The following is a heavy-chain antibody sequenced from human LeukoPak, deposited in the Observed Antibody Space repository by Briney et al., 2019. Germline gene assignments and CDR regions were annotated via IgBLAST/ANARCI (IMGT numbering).Heavy chain of an antibody. CDR3: ARAPLKMLLRLNYFDY. D-gene: IGHD2/OR15-2a*01. V-gene: IGHV4-4*07. CDR2: IYTSGST. Sequence: SETLSLTCTVSGGSISSYYWSWIRQPAGKGLEWIGRIYTSGSTNYNPSLKSRVTMSVDTSKNQFSLKLSSVTAADTAVYYCARAPLKMLLRLNYFDYWGQGTLVTVSS. J-gene: IGHJ4*02. CDR1: GGSISSYY.